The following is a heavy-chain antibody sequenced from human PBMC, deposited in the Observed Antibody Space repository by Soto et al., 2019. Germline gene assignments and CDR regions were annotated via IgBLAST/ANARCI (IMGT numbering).Heavy chain of an antibody. Sequence: GGSLRLSCAASGFTFSTYAMNWVRQAPGKGLEWVSAISGGGGSTYYADSVKGRVTISRDNSKNTLYLQMNSLRAEDTAVYYCAKVFSPERGNYFDYWGQGTLVTVSS. J-gene: IGHJ4*02. V-gene: IGHV3-23*01. CDR2: ISGGGGST. CDR1: GFTFSTYA. CDR3: AKVFSPERGNYFDY. D-gene: IGHD1-1*01.